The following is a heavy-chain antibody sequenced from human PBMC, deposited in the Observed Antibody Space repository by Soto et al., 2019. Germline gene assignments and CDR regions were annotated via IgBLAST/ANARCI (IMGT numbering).Heavy chain of an antibody. CDR3: ARESSPLYGSGSEGYLDY. J-gene: IGHJ4*02. Sequence: SETLSLTCTVSGGSISSGGYYWSWIRQHPGKGLEWIGYIYYSGSTYYNPSLKSRVTISVDTSKNQFSLKLSSVTAADTAVYYCARESSPLYGSGSEGYLDYWGQGTLVTVSS. CDR2: IYYSGST. D-gene: IGHD3-10*01. CDR1: GGSISSGGYY. V-gene: IGHV4-31*03.